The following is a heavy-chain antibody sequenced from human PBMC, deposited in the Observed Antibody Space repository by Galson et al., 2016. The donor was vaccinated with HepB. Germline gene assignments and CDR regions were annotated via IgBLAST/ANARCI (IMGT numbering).Heavy chain of an antibody. CDR3: ATAEYNDILTGHHYYYGMDV. Sequence: SVKVSCKVSGYTLSELSMHWVRQAPGKGLEWMGSFDHEDGETIYAQKFQGRVTMTEDTSTATSYMELSGLRSEDTAVYYCATAEYNDILTGHHYYYGMDVWGQGTTVSVSS. V-gene: IGHV1-24*01. J-gene: IGHJ6*02. CDR2: FDHEDGET. D-gene: IGHD3-9*01. CDR1: GYTLSELS.